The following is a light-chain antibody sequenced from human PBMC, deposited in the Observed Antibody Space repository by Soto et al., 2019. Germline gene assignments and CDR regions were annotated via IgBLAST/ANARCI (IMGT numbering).Light chain of an antibody. CDR2: DAS. V-gene: IGKV1-5*01. CDR3: QQYNSYWLT. CDR1: QSISSW. J-gene: IGKJ4*01. Sequence: DIQMTQSPSTLSASVGDRVTITCRASQSISSWMAWYQQKPGKAPKLLIYDASSLESGVPSRFSGSGSGTEFTLTISSLQPDDFATYYCQQYNSYWLTFGGGTKVDIK.